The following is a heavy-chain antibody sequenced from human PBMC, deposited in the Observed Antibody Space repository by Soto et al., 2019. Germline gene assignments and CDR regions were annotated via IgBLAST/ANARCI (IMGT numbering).Heavy chain of an antibody. J-gene: IGHJ6*02. CDR2: IIPISDTT. CDR3: ATSQRSSTSLELYYYYYYGMDV. D-gene: IGHD2-2*01. Sequence: QVQLVQSGAEVKKPGSSVKVSCKASGGTFSSYAISWVRQAPGQGLEWMGGIIPISDTTNYAQKFQGRVTITADESTSTAYMALSSLRSDDTAVYYCATSQRSSTSLELYYYYYYGMDVWGQGTTVTVSS. CDR1: GGTFSSYA. V-gene: IGHV1-69*01.